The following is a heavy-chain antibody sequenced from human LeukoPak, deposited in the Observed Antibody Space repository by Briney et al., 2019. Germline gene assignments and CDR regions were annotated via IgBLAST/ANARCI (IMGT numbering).Heavy chain of an antibody. V-gene: IGHV1-2*06. CDR2: INPNSGGT. D-gene: IGHD3-22*01. CDR3: ARAISYAYDSSGYYALYYFDY. CDR1: GYTFTGYY. J-gene: IGHJ4*02. Sequence: GASVKVSCKASGYTFTGYYMHWVRQAPGQGLEWMGRINPNSGGTNYAQKLQGRVTMTTDTSTSTAYMELRSLRSDDTAVYYCARAISYAYDSSGYYALYYFDYWGQGTLVTVSS.